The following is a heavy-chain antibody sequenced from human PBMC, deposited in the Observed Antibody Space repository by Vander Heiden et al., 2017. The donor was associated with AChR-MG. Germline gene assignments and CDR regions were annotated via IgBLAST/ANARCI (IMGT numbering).Heavy chain of an antibody. V-gene: IGHV4-59*01. CDR2: IYYSGST. D-gene: IGHD2-21*02. CDR3: ARCMDGDDCYSSDY. Sequence: QVQLQESGPGLVKPSETLSLPCTVPGGSISSYYWSWIRQPPGKGLEWIGYIYYSGSTNYNPSLKSRVTISVDTSKNQFSLKLSSVTAADTAVYYCARCMDGDDCYSSDYWGQGTLVTVSS. CDR1: GGSISSYY. J-gene: IGHJ4*02.